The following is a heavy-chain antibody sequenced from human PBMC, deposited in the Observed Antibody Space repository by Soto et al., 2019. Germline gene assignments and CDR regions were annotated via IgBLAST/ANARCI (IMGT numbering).Heavy chain of an antibody. CDR3: ARGDLKTDC. J-gene: IGHJ4*02. V-gene: IGHV4-34*01. CDR1: GESFSAYY. Sequence: SETLSLTCAVYGESFSAYYWTWIRQPPGKGLGWIGEINHSGSTNYNPSLKSRVTISVDTSKSQFSLILTSLTAADTAVYYCARGDLKTDCWGQGTLVTVSS. CDR2: INHSGST.